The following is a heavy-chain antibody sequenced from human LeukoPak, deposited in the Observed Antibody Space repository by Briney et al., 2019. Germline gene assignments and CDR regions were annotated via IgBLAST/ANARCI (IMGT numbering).Heavy chain of an antibody. Sequence: GGSLRLSCAASAFTFSSYAMHWVRQAPGKGLEWVAVISYDGRNKYYADSVKGRFTISRDNSKNTLYLQMNSLRAEDTARYYCAKGGIAPAGTSFYFDYWGQGTLVTVSS. D-gene: IGHD6-13*01. V-gene: IGHV3-30-3*01. CDR1: AFTFSSYA. CDR3: AKGGIAPAGTSFYFDY. J-gene: IGHJ4*02. CDR2: ISYDGRNK.